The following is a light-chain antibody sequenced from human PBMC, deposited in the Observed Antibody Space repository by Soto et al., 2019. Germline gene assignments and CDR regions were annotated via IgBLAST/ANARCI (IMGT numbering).Light chain of an antibody. Sequence: QSALTQPASVSGSPGQSITISCTGTSSDLGDYNYVSWYQQHQGKAPKLMIYEVNNRPSGVSNRFSGSKSANTASLTISGLQAEDEAHYYCSSYTSSNTLVFGGGTKVTVL. J-gene: IGLJ2*01. CDR2: EVN. V-gene: IGLV2-14*01. CDR3: SSYTSSNTLV. CDR1: SSDLGDYNY.